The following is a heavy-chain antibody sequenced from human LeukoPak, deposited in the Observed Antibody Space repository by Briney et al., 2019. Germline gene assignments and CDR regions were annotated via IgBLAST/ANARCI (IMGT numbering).Heavy chain of an antibody. V-gene: IGHV3-21*01. D-gene: IGHD2/OR15-2a*01. Sequence: GGSLRLSCAASGFTFSSYTMNWVRHAPGRGLDWVSSITSSSSFMYYADSVKGRITISRDNAKNSLFLQMNSLRAEDTAVYYCASLNSEDYWGQGALVTVSS. CDR3: ASLNSEDY. J-gene: IGHJ4*02. CDR2: ITSSSSFM. CDR1: GFTFSSYT.